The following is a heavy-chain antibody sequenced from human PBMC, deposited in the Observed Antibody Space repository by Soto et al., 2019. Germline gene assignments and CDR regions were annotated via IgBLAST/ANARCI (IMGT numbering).Heavy chain of an antibody. CDR2: ISYDGSNK. CDR1: GFTFSSYA. CDR3: ARDLLYYYDSSGYYPD. V-gene: IGHV3-30-3*01. D-gene: IGHD3-22*01. J-gene: IGHJ4*02. Sequence: PGGSLRLSCAASGFTFSSYAMHWVRQAPGKGLEWVAVISYDGSNKYYADSVKGRFTISRDNSKNTLYLQMNSLRAEDTAVYYCARDLLYYYDSSGYYPDWGQGTLVNVSS.